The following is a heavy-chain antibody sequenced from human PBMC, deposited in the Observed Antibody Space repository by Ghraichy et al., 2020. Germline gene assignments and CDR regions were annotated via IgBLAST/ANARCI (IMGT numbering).Heavy chain of an antibody. CDR1: GGSFSGYY. D-gene: IGHD5-18*01. CDR2: INHSGST. Sequence: SETLSLTCAVYGGSFSGYYWSWIRQPPGKGLEWIGEINHSGSTNYNPSLKSRVTISVDTSKNQFSLKLSSVTAEDTAVYYCARRGYSYGAWGQGTLVTVSS. CDR3: ARRGYSYGA. V-gene: IGHV4-34*01. J-gene: IGHJ5*02.